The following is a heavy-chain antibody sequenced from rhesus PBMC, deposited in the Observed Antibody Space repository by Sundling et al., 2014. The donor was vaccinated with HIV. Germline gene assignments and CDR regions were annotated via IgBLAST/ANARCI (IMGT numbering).Heavy chain of an antibody. D-gene: IGHD2-27*01. J-gene: IGHJ3*01. V-gene: IGHV4-93*01. CDR2: IYGSGGST. CDR3: ASEIFTSNAFDF. Sequence: QVRLQESGPGLVKSSETLSLTCAVSGGSMSGVYYWSWIRQSPGKGLEWMGGIYGSGGSTEHNPSLKSRVTIAKDTSKNQFSLKLNSVTAADTAVYFCASEIFTSNAFDFWGQGLSITVSS. CDR1: GGSMSGVYY.